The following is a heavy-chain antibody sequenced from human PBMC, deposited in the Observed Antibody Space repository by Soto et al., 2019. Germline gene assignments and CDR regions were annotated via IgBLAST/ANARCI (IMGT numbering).Heavy chain of an antibody. CDR3: ATSPAYYYDSSGYYYFDY. V-gene: IGHV4-39*01. CDR1: GGSISSSSYY. Sequence: TSETLSLTXTVSGGSISSSSYYWGWIRQPPGKGLEWIGSIYYSGSTYYNPSLKSRVTISVDTSKNQFSLKLSSVTAADTAVYYCATSPAYYYDSSGYYYFDYWGQGTLVTVSS. J-gene: IGHJ4*02. CDR2: IYYSGST. D-gene: IGHD3-22*01.